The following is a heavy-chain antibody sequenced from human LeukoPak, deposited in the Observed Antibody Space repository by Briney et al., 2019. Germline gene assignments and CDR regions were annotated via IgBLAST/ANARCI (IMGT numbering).Heavy chain of an antibody. D-gene: IGHD7-27*01. CDR3: ATAQTGDGFDY. CDR2: ISYDGSNK. J-gene: IGHJ4*02. Sequence: SGGSLRLSCAASGFTFSSYGMHWVRQAPGKGLEWVAVISYDGSNKYYADSVKGRFTISRDNSKNTLYLQMNSLRAEDTAVYYCATAQTGDGFDYWGQGTLVTVSS. V-gene: IGHV3-30*03. CDR1: GFTFSSYG.